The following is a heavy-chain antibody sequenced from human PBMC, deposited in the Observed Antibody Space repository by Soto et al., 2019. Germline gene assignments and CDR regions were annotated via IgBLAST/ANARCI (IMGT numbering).Heavy chain of an antibody. CDR1: GYNFTNYW. J-gene: IGHJ6*02. CDR2: IYPGDSDT. V-gene: IGHV5-51*01. Sequence: GEALKISCKGSGYNFTNYWIGWVRQMPGKGLEWMGIIYPGDSDTRYSPSFQGQVTISADKSIGAAYLQWNSLKASDTAMYFCARQEGATVLFYYGMDVWGQGTTVTVSS. D-gene: IGHD1-26*01. CDR3: ARQEGATVLFYYGMDV.